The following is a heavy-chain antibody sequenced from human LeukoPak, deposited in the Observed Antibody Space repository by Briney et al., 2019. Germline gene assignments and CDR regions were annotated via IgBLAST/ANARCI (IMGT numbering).Heavy chain of an antibody. Sequence: ASVKVSCKASGYTFTSYGINWVRQAPGQGLEWLGWISLYNGNTNYAQKLQGRVPVTTDTSTSTAYMELRSLGSGDTAVYYCARTLDYYDRSGLSSFDYWGQGTLVTVSS. V-gene: IGHV1-18*01. D-gene: IGHD3-22*01. J-gene: IGHJ4*02. CDR3: ARTLDYYDRSGLSSFDY. CDR1: GYTFTSYG. CDR2: ISLYNGNT.